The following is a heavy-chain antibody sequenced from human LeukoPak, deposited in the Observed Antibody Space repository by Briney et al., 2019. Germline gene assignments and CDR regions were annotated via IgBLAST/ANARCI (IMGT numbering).Heavy chain of an antibody. D-gene: IGHD5-18*01. CDR2: INAGNGNT. Sequence: APVKVSCKASGYTFTSYAMHWVRQAPGQRLEWMGWINAGNGNTKYSHKFQGRVTITRDTSASTAYMELSSLRSEDTAVYYCARSSRVTAHFDLWGRGTLVTVSS. V-gene: IGHV1-3*01. CDR1: GYTFTSYA. CDR3: ARSSRVTAHFDL. J-gene: IGHJ2*01.